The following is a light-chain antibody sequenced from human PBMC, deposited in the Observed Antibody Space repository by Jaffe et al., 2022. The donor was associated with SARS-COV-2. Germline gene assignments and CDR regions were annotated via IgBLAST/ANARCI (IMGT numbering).Light chain of an antibody. Sequence: EIVLTQSPGTLSLSPGERATLSCRASQSVSSNYLAWYQQKPGQAPRLLIYGASSRATGIPDRFSGSGSGTDFTLTISRLEPEDFAVYYCQQYGSSPWTFAQGTKVEIE. CDR1: QSVSSNY. CDR2: GAS. CDR3: QQYGSSPWT. J-gene: IGKJ1*01. V-gene: IGKV3-20*01.